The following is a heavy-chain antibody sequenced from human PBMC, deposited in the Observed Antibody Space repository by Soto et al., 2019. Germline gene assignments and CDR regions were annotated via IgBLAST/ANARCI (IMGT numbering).Heavy chain of an antibody. CDR1: GGSISTSTYY. D-gene: IGHD3-9*01. V-gene: IGHV4-39*01. CDR2: VYYSGST. Sequence: SETLSLTCTVSGGSISTSTYYWGWIRQPPGKGLEWIVSVYYSGSTFYNPSLKSRVTISVDTSKNQVSLSLSSVTAADMAVYYCAALTGYYYYYMDVWGKGTTVTVS. J-gene: IGHJ6*03. CDR3: AALTGYYYYYMDV.